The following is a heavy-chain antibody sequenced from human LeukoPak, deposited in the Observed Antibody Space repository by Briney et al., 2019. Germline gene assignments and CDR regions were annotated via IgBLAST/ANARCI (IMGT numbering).Heavy chain of an antibody. CDR2: ISYDGSNK. V-gene: IGHV3-30-3*01. CDR3: ASNREGVSRGSGSYSDY. J-gene: IGHJ4*02. D-gene: IGHD3-10*01. CDR1: GFTFSSYA. Sequence: GGSLRLSCAASGFTFSSYAMHWVRQAPGKGLEWVAVISYDGSNKYYADSVKGRFTISRDNSKNTLYLQMNSLRAEDTAVYYCASNREGVSRGSGSYSDYWGQGTLVTVSS.